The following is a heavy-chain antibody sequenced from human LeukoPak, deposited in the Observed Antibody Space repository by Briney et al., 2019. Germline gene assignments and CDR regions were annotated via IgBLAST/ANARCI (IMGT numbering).Heavy chain of an antibody. CDR3: AKTAGGIWFGELIYYFDY. Sequence: SGGSLRLSCAASGFTFSSYAMSWVRQAPGKGLEWVSAISGSGGSTYYADSVKGRFTISRDNSKNTLYPQMNSLRAEDTAVYYCAKTAGGIWFGELIYYFDYWGQGTLVTVSS. CDR2: ISGSGGST. J-gene: IGHJ4*02. D-gene: IGHD3-10*01. CDR1: GFTFSSYA. V-gene: IGHV3-23*01.